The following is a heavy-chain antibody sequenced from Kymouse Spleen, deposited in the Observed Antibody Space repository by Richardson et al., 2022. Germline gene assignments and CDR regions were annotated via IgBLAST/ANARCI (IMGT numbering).Heavy chain of an antibody. CDR2: ISSSSSYI. J-gene: IGHJ3*02. V-gene: IGHV3-21*03. D-gene: IGHD1-26*01. Sequence: EVQLVESGGGLVKPGGSLRLSCAASGFTFSSYSMNWVRQAPGKGLEWVSSISSSSSYIYYADSVKGRFTISRDNAKNSLYLQMNSLRAEDTAVYYCARAVGATTFGAFDIWGQGTMVTVSS. CDR3: ARAVGATTFGAFDI. CDR1: GFTFSSYS.